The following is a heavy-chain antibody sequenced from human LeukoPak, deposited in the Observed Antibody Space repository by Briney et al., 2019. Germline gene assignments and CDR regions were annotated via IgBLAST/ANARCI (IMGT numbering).Heavy chain of an antibody. CDR2: IYYSGRT. CDR3: ARDQATIILGYFDY. V-gene: IGHV4-39*07. D-gene: IGHD1-26*01. J-gene: IGHJ4*02. Sequence: SETLSLTCTVSGGSININTYYWGWIRQPPGKGLEWIGTIYYSGRTYYNPSLKSRVTISVDTSKNQFSLKLSSVTAADTAVYYCARDQATIILGYFDYWGQGTLVTVSS. CDR1: GGSININTYY.